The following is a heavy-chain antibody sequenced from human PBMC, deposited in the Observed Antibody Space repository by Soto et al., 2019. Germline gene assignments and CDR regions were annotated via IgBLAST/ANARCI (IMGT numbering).Heavy chain of an antibody. J-gene: IGHJ4*02. V-gene: IGHV1-69*01. Sequence: QVQLVQSGAEVKKPGSSVKVSCKASGGTFSSYPISWVRQAPGQGLEWMGGTIPIFGTANYAQKFKGRVTITAHESTRTAYMGLSSLRYEDTAVYYCARRSPENTYGSWGQGTLVTVSS. CDR1: GGTFSSYP. D-gene: IGHD1-26*01. CDR2: TIPIFGTA. CDR3: ARRSPENTYGS.